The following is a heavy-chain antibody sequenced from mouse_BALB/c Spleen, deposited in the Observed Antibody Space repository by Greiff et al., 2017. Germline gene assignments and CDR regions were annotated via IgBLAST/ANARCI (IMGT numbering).Heavy chain of an antibody. CDR3: YGNYEAMDY. Sequence: DVKLVESGGGLVQPGGSMKLSCVASGFTFSNYWMNWVRQSPEKGLEWVAEIRLKSNNYATHYAESVKGRFTISRDDSKSSVYLQMNNLRAEDTGIYYCYGNYEAMDYWGQGTSVTVSS. CDR1: GFTFSNYW. D-gene: IGHD2-1*01. CDR2: IRLKSNNYAT. J-gene: IGHJ4*01. V-gene: IGHV6-6*02.